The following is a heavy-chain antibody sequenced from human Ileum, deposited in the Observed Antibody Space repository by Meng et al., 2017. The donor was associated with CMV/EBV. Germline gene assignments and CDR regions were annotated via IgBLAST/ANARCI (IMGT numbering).Heavy chain of an antibody. CDR1: GYSFTSYF. V-gene: IGHV1-69*13. CDR3: AREKVRGVIGAYFDY. Sequence: QGQWGQSETEVKEPGASLKISCKASGYSFTSYFIHWVRQAPGQGLEWMGGIIPIFGTANYAQKFQGRVTITADESTSTAYMELSSLRSEDTAVYYCAREKVRGVIGAYFDYWGQGTLVTVSS. CDR2: IIPIFGTA. J-gene: IGHJ4*02. D-gene: IGHD3-10*01.